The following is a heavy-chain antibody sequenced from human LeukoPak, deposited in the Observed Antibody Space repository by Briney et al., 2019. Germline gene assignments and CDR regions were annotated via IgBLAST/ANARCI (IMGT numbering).Heavy chain of an antibody. CDR1: GGTFSSYA. J-gene: IGHJ4*02. CDR2: VIPILGIA. D-gene: IGHD3-3*01. Sequence: SVKVSCKASGGTFSSYAISWVRQAPGQGLEWMGRVIPILGIANYPQKFQGRVTITADKSTSTAYMELSSLRSEDTAVYYCARDLVEDFWSGYPDYWGQGTLVTVSS. CDR3: ARDLVEDFWSGYPDY. V-gene: IGHV1-69*04.